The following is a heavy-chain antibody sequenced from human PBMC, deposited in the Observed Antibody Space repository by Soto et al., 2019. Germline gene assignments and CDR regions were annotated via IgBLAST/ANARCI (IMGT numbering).Heavy chain of an antibody. D-gene: IGHD1-26*01. CDR1: GGSIGGLDS. J-gene: IGHJ4*02. Sequence: TSVTLPLTWAVAGGSIGGLDSLSCIRQPPGKALEWIGYIYHNGNTYYNPSLKSRVTLSVDRSKNQFSLELKSVTAADTAVYYCARVKGGSYYVDYWGQGTPVTVSS. CDR2: IYHNGNT. CDR3: ARVKGGSYYVDY. V-gene: IGHV4-30-2*01.